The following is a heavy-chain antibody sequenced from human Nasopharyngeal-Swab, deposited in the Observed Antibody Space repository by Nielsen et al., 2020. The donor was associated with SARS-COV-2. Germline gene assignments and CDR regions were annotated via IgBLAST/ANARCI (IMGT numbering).Heavy chain of an antibody. Sequence: WVRQAPGQGLEWMGWMNPNSGNTGYAQKFQGRVTMTRNTSISTAYMELSSLRSEDTAVYYCARATNLITMIVVVIPGRGPLDYRGQGTLVTVSS. D-gene: IGHD3-22*01. V-gene: IGHV1-8*01. CDR3: ARATNLITMIVVVIPGRGPLDY. J-gene: IGHJ4*02. CDR2: MNPNSGNT.